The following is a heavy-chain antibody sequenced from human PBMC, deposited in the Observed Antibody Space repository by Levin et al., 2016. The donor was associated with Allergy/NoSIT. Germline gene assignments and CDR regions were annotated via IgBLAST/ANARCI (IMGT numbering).Heavy chain of an antibody. Sequence: WVRQAPGQGLEWMGGIIPIFGTANYAQKFQGRVTITADESTSTAYMELSSLRSEDTAVYYCARDPSLSYDFWSGYLHTKGYYGMDVWGQGTTVTVSS. CDR2: IIPIFGTA. D-gene: IGHD3-3*01. J-gene: IGHJ6*02. V-gene: IGHV1-69*01. CDR3: ARDPSLSYDFWSGYLHTKGYYGMDV.